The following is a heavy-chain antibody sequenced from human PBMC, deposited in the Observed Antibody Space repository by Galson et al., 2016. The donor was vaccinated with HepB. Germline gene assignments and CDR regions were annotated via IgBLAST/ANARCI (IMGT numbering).Heavy chain of an antibody. CDR1: GLTFSTTV. V-gene: IGHV3-30-3*02. CDR3: VQGSTAPAV. J-gene: IGHJ6*04. Sequence: SLRLSCAASGLTFSTTVFHWVRQAPGEGLEWVAGIAHDGNYQHYADSVRGRFTISRDNSKNTVYLQIDSLTAEDTAIYYCVQGSTAPAVWGKGTTATVSS. D-gene: IGHD1-26*01. CDR2: IAHDGNYQ.